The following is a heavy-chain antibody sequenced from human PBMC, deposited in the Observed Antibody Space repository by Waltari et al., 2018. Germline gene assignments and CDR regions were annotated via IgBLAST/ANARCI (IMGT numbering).Heavy chain of an antibody. V-gene: IGHV1-2*02. CDR3: ARDLFPDFWSGYGFDI. D-gene: IGHD3-3*01. CDR2: INPKTGGT. Sequence: QVQLVQSGAEVKKPGASVRVSCKASGYTFSDHYIYWLRQGPGQGLEWMGWINPKTGGTNPAQKFQGRVTMTRDTSISTVYMELTSLTSDDTAVYYCARDLFPDFWSGYGFDIWGQGTTVTVSS. CDR1: GYTFSDHY. J-gene: IGHJ3*02.